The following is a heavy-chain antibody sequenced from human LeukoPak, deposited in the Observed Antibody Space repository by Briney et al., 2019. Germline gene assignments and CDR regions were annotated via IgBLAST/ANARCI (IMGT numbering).Heavy chain of an antibody. CDR3: ARGVEQVYSY. Sequence: GGSLRLSCAASGFTFSSYSMNWVRQAPGKGLEWVSYISSSSSTIYYADSVKGRFTISRDNAKNSLYLQMNSLRAEDTAVYYCARGVEQVYSYWGQGTLVTVSS. CDR2: ISSSSSTI. D-gene: IGHD4-11*01. V-gene: IGHV3-48*01. J-gene: IGHJ4*02. CDR1: GFTFSSYS.